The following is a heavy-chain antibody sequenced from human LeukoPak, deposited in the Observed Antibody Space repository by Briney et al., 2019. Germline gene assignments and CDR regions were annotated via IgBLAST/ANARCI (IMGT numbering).Heavy chain of an antibody. CDR3: ARDLHPGLTGCFDY. V-gene: IGHV3-53*01. D-gene: IGHD1-14*01. J-gene: IGHJ4*02. CDR1: GFIVRNYY. CDR2: IYSGGST. Sequence: PGGSLRLSCAASGFIVRNYYLSWVRQAPGKGLEWVSVIYSGGSTYYADSVEGRFTISRDNSKNTVSLQMESLRAEDTAVYYCARDLHPGLTGCFDYWGQGTLVTVSS.